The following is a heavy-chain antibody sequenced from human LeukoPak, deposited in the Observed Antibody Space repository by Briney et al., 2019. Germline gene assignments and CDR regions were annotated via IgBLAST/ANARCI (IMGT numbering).Heavy chain of an antibody. V-gene: IGHV3-23*01. D-gene: IGHD2-2*01. CDR3: AKADTSRVRRYYFDY. CDR1: GFTFSNYA. J-gene: IGHJ4*02. CDR2: ISGGGGSK. Sequence: PGRSLRLSCAASGFTFSNYAVSWIRQAPGKGLEWVSVISGGGGSKYYADSVKGRFTISRDYSRDTLYLQMDSLRAEDTAVYYCAKADTSRVRRYYFDYWGQGTLVTVSS.